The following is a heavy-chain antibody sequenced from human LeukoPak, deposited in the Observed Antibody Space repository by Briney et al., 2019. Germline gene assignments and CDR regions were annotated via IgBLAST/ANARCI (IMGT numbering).Heavy chain of an antibody. V-gene: IGHV3-7*03. CDR1: GFTFSSYW. J-gene: IGHJ6*02. D-gene: IGHD5-12*01. CDR3: ARDTAAWLRHYYYYYGMDV. CDR2: IKQDGGEK. Sequence: GGSLRLSCAASGFTFSSYWMSWVRQAPGKGLEWVANIKQDGGEKYYVDSVEGRFTISRDNAKNSLYLQMNSLRAEDTAVYYCARDTAAWLRHYYYYYGMDVWGQGTTVTVSS.